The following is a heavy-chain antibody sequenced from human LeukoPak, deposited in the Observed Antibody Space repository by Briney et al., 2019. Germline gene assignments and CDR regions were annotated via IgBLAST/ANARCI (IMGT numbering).Heavy chain of an antibody. V-gene: IGHV3-7*04. CDR2: IKFDGTEQ. CDR3: ARDGLPAAGDY. Sequence: GGSLRLSCAASGFTFSTYWMSWVRQASGKGLEWLANIKFDGTEQNYVGSVKGRFTISRDNAKNSLFLQMNSLRAEDTAVYYCARDGLPAAGDYWGQGTLVIVSS. CDR1: GFTFSTYW. J-gene: IGHJ4*02. D-gene: IGHD6-13*01.